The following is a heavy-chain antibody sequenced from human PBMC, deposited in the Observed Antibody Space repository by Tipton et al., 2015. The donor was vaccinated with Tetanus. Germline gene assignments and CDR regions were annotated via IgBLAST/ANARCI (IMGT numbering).Heavy chain of an antibody. CDR1: GDSVSSNSAA. CDR2: TYYRSKWYN. D-gene: IGHD6-19*01. CDR3: AKRSGWYRGYYYYGMDV. J-gene: IGHJ6*02. V-gene: IGHV6-1*01. Sequence: LVKPTQTLSLTCAISGDSVSSNSAAWNWIRQSPSRGLEWLGRTYYRSKWYNDYAVSVKSRITINPDTSKNQFSLQLNSVTPEDTAVYYCAKRSGWYRGYYYYGMDVWGQGTTVTVSS.